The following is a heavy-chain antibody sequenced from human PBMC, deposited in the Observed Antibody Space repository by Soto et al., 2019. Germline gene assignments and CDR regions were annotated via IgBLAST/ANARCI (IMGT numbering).Heavy chain of an antibody. D-gene: IGHD2-15*01. V-gene: IGHV4-34*01. CDR3: ARGGGFVVVVAATPFDH. Sequence: QVQLQQWGAGLLKPSETLSLTCAVYGGSFSGYYWSWIRQPPGKGLEWIGEINHSGSTNYNPSLKSRVTISVDTSKNQFSLKLSSVTAADTAVYYCARGGGFVVVVAATPFDHWGQGTLVTVSS. J-gene: IGHJ4*02. CDR2: INHSGST. CDR1: GGSFSGYY.